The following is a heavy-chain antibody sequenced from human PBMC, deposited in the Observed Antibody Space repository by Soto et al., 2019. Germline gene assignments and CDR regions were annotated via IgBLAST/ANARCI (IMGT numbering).Heavy chain of an antibody. CDR2: ISKTGNT. V-gene: IGHV4-61*03. CDR3: TIEIPREGYNFGSGAMAV. Sequence: QVQLQESGPGLGKPSETLSLTCTVSRGSGRSDNYYWTWIRQTPVKGLEWLGFISKTGNTKYNPSLKSLFTISLDKSKNHFTLRLTSVTAADTAVYYFTIEIPREGYNFGSGAMAVWGQERKGTVYS. CDR1: RGSGRSDNYY. D-gene: IGHD5-12*01. J-gene: IGHJ6*02.